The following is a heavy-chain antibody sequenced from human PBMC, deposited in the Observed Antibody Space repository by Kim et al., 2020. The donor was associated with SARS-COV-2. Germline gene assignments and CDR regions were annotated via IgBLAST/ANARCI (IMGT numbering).Heavy chain of an antibody. J-gene: IGHJ4*02. D-gene: IGHD5-12*01. V-gene: IGHV4-30-2*05. Sequence: YNPSRKSRVTIAKDMSKNQFSLKRSSVTAADTAVYYCAREGRGGYGFFDYWGQGTLVTVSS. CDR3: AREGRGGYGFFDY.